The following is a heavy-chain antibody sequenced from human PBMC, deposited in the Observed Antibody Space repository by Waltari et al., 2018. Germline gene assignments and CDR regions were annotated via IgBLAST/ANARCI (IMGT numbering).Heavy chain of an antibody. CDR1: RFTFSSYS. D-gene: IGHD6-19*01. V-gene: IGHV3-30*10. CDR2: ISYDGSNK. CDR3: ARVAGRQWLVRPFDY. Sequence: QVHLVESGGGVVQPGRSLRLSCAASRFTFSSYSMHWVRQAPGKGLEWVALISYDGSNKCYTDSVKGRFTISRDNSKNTLYLQMNSLKTEDTAVYYCARVAGRQWLVRPFDYWGQGTLVTVSS. J-gene: IGHJ4*02.